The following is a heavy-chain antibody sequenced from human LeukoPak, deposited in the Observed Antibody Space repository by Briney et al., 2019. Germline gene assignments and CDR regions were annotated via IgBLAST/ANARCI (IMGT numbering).Heavy chain of an antibody. CDR1: GFTFSSYG. D-gene: IGHD7-27*01. CDR3: AKDGNWARFEN. CDR2: ITSRGTT. J-gene: IGHJ4*02. Sequence: GGSLRLSCAASGFTFSSYGMHWVRQAPGKGLEWVSGITSRGTTYYAESVKGRFTISRDNSKNTLYLQMNSPRAEDTAAYYCAKDGNWARFENWGQGTLVTVSS. V-gene: IGHV3-23*01.